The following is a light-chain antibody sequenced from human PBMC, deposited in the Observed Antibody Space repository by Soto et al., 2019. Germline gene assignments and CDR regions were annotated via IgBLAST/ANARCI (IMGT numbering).Light chain of an antibody. Sequence: EIVLTQSPGTLSLSPGERATLSSRTSQSVSSSYLAWYQQKPGQAPRLLIYGASSRATGLPDRFSGSGSGTDFTLTISRLEPEDFAVYYCQQYGRSWWTFGQGTKVEIK. V-gene: IGKV3-20*01. CDR3: QQYGRSWWT. CDR2: GAS. J-gene: IGKJ1*01. CDR1: QSVSSSY.